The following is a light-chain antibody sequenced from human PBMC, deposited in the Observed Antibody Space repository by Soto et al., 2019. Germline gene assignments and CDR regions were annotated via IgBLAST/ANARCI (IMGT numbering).Light chain of an antibody. J-gene: IGLJ2*01. CDR2: EGS. CDR1: SSDVGSYNL. V-gene: IGLV2-14*02. CDR3: SSYSNTGSLVV. Sequence: QSALTQPASVSGSPGQSITISCTGTSSDVGSYNLVSWYQQHPGKAPKLMIYEGSKRPSGVSNRFSGSKSGNTASLTISGLQAEDEADYYCSSYSNTGSLVVFGGGTKVTVL.